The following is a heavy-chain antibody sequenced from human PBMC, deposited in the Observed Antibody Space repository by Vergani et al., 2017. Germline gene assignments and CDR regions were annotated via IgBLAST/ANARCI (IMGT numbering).Heavy chain of an antibody. CDR3: AKDQGPFDI. J-gene: IGHJ3*02. CDR2: IRSKANSYAT. Sequence: EVQLVESGGGLVQPGGSLKLSCAASGFTFSGSAMHWVRQASGKGLEWVGRIRSKANSYATAYAASVKGRFTISRDDSKNTAYLQMNSLRAEDTAVYYCAKDQGPFDIWGQGTMVTVSS. CDR1: GFTFSGSA. V-gene: IGHV3-73*02.